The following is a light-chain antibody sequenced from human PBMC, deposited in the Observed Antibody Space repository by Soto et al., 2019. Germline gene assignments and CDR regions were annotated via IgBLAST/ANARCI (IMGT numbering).Light chain of an antibody. Sequence: DIELTQSPGTLSLSPGDRATLSCRASQSVRSNLAWYQQKPGQAPRLLIYGASSRATGIPARFSGSGSGTDFTLTISSLEPEDFAVYYCQQYGSSTGTFGQGTKVDIK. V-gene: IGKV3-20*01. CDR2: GAS. J-gene: IGKJ1*01. CDR1: QSVRSN. CDR3: QQYGSSTGT.